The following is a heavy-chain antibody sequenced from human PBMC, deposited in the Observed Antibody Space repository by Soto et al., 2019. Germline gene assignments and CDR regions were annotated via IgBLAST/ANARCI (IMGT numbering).Heavy chain of an antibody. D-gene: IGHD1-1*01. J-gene: IGHJ4*02. CDR2: IRSSGDVT. CDR1: GVTFSSYA. Sequence: GGSLRLSCASSGVTFSSYAMSWVRQATGKGLEWVSTIRSSGDVTFYADSVKGRFTVSRDNSKNTLYLQMNSLRAEDTAVFYCAKVLTTGTTFLADYWGQGTLVTVSS. CDR3: AKVLTTGTTFLADY. V-gene: IGHV3-23*01.